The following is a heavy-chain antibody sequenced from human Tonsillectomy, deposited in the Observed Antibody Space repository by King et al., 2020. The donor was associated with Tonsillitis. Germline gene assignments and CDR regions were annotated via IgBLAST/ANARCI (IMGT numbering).Heavy chain of an antibody. CDR2: IYYTGST. CDR1: GGSISSVGYF. Sequence: QLQESGPGLVKPSQTLSLSCTVSGGSISSVGYFWSWIRQHPGKGLEWIGYIYYTGSTYYNPSLKSRITISVDTSKNQFSLKLSSVTAADTALYYCARGYCSSTSCYSLDTFDIWGQGTMVTVSS. J-gene: IGHJ3*02. V-gene: IGHV4-31*03. CDR3: ARGYCSSTSCYSLDTFDI. D-gene: IGHD2-2*02.